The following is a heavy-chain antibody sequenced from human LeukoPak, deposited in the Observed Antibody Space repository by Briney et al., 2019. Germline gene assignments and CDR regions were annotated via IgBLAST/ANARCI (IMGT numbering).Heavy chain of an antibody. CDR3: ARGRDYGGKPFSW. V-gene: IGHV4-34*01. CDR2: INHSGST. Sequence: SETLSLTCAVYGGSFSGYCWSWIRQPPGKGLEWIGEINHSGSTNYNPSLKSRVTISVDTSKNQFSLKLSSVTAADTAVYYCARGRDYGGKPFSWWGQGTLVTVSS. D-gene: IGHD4-23*01. J-gene: IGHJ4*02. CDR1: GGSFSGYC.